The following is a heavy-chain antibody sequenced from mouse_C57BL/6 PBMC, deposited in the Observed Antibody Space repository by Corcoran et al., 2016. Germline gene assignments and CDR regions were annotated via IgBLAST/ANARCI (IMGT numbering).Heavy chain of an antibody. CDR2: INPYNGGT. V-gene: IGHV1-19*01. D-gene: IGHD2-1*01. CDR1: GYTFTDYY. Sequence: EVQLQQSGPVLVKPGASVKMSCKASGYTFTDYYMNWVKKSHGKSLEWVGVINPYNGGTSYNQKFKGKATLTVDKSSSTADLELNSLTSEDSAVYYGARRGNYVPLDYWGQGTTLTVSS. J-gene: IGHJ2*01. CDR3: ARRGNYVPLDY.